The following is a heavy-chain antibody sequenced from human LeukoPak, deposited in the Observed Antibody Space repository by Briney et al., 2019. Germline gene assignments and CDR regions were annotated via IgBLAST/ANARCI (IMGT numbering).Heavy chain of an antibody. CDR2: IHYSGST. CDR3: ARSPSMVRGVIYWFDP. V-gene: IGHV4-59*01. D-gene: IGHD3-10*01. J-gene: IGHJ5*02. CDR1: GGSISSSY. Sequence: PSETLSLTCTVSGGSISSSYWSWIRQPPGKGLDWIGYIHYSGSTNYNPSLKSRVTISVDTSKNQFSLKLSSVTAADTAVYYCARSPSMVRGVIYWFDPWGQGTLVTVSS.